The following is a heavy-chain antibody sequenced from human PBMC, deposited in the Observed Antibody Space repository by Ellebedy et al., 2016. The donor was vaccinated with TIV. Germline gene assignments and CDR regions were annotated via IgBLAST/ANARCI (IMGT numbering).Heavy chain of an antibody. J-gene: IGHJ4*02. D-gene: IGHD2-2*01. CDR3: AKDYCSSTSCYWFDY. CDR1: GFTFSSYA. V-gene: IGHV3-23*01. CDR2: ISGSGGST. Sequence: GESLKISCAASGFTFSSYAMSWVRQAPGKGLEWVSAISGSGGSTYYADSVKGRFTISRDNSKNTLYLQMNSLRAEDTAVYYCAKDYCSSTSCYWFDYWGQGTLVTVSS.